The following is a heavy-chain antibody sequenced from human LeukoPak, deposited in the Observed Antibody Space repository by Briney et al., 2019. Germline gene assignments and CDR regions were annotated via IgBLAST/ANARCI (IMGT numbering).Heavy chain of an antibody. D-gene: IGHD2-15*01. CDR2: ISYSGTT. Sequence: PSETLSLTCTVSGGSISGGGYYWSWIRQHPGKGLEWIGYISYSGTTYYNPSLKSRVTMSVDTSKNQFSLKLSSVTAADTAVYYCARQGPNCSGGSCYSRLFSTFGYWGQGTLVTVSS. J-gene: IGHJ4*02. V-gene: IGHV4-31*03. CDR3: ARQGPNCSGGSCYSRLFSTFGY. CDR1: GGSISGGGYY.